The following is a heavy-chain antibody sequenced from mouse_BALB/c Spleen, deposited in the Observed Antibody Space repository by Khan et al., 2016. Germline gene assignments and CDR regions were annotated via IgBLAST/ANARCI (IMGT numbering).Heavy chain of an antibody. CDR1: GYTFTNYG. D-gene: IGHD1-1*01. CDR3: AEDYYGSNWFAY. CDR2: INTNTGEP. Sequence: QIQLVQSGPDLKKPGETVKISCKASGYTFTNYGMNWVKQAPGKGLKWMGWINTNTGEPTYAEEFKGRFAFSLETSATTAYLQINNLKNEDTAIYFCAEDYYGSNWFAYWGQGTLVTVSA. J-gene: IGHJ3*01. V-gene: IGHV9-3*02.